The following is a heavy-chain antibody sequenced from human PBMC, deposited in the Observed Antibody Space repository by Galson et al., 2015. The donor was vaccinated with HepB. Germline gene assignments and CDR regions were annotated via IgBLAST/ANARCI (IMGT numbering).Heavy chain of an antibody. Sequence: SLRLSCAASGFTFSSYSMNWVRQAPGKGLEWVSSISSRGSYIYYADSVKGRFTISRDNAKKSLYLQMNSLRAEDTAVYYCARGVGYYFDYWGQGTLVTVSS. CDR2: ISSRGSYI. CDR3: ARGVGYYFDY. V-gene: IGHV3-21*01. J-gene: IGHJ4*02. CDR1: GFTFSSYS.